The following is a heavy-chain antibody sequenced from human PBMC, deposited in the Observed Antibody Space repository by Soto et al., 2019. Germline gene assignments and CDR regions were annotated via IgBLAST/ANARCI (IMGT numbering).Heavy chain of an antibody. J-gene: IGHJ4*02. CDR3: ARSGGLDRDFNY. CDR1: GGTFSSDS. CDR2: IIPMFDTP. Sequence: QGQLVQSGAEVKKPGSSVKVSCKASGGTFSSDSFSWVRQAPGQGLEWMGGIIPMFDTPIYAQKFQDRVTITADESTSTAYMQLRSRRSGDTAVYYCARSGGLDRDFNYWGQGPLVPVSS. D-gene: IGHD2-15*01. V-gene: IGHV1-69*12.